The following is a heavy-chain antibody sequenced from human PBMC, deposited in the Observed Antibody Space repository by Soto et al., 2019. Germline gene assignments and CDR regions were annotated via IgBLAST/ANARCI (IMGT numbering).Heavy chain of an antibody. V-gene: IGHV3-23*01. CDR1: GFTFSSYA. D-gene: IGHD3-16*01. CDR2: ISGSGGST. J-gene: IGHJ4*02. CDR3: AKTFWGWEQGPGDY. Sequence: EVELLESGGGLVQPGGSLRLSCAASGFTFSSYAMSWVRQAPGKGLEWVSAISGSGGSTYYADSVKGRFTISRDNSKNTLYLQMNSLRAEDTAVYYCAKTFWGWEQGPGDYWGQGTLVTVSS.